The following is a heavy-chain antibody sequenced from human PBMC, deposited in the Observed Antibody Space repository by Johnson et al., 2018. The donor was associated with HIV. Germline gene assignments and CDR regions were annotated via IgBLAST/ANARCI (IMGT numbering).Heavy chain of an antibody. CDR2: INGAGSIT. J-gene: IGHJ3*02. V-gene: IGHV3-74*02. CDR3: EAFDI. Sequence: VQLVESGGGLVQPGGSLRLSCTVSGFTFSSYWMHWVRQAPGKGLVWVARINGAGSITNCADSVKGRFTISSYNAKNTLYLQMNSLRAEDTAVYYWEAFDIWGQGTMVTVSP. CDR1: GFTFSSYW.